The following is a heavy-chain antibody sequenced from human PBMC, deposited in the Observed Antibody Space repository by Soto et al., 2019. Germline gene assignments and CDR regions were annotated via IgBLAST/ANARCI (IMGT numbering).Heavy chain of an antibody. CDR3: AKAAGHFDWSSTPDVFDI. Sequence: VGSLRLSCAASGFTFSSYAMSWVRQAPGKGLEWVSAISGSGGSTYYADSVKGRFTISRDNSKNTLYLQMNSLRAEDTAVYYCAKAAGHFDWSSTPDVFDIWGQGTMVPVS. CDR1: GFTFSSYA. J-gene: IGHJ3*02. D-gene: IGHD3-9*01. V-gene: IGHV3-23*01. CDR2: ISGSGGST.